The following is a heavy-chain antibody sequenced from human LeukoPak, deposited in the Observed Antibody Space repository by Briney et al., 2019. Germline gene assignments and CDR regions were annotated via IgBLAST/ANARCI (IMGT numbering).Heavy chain of an antibody. CDR3: ARSLAIFGVVIITAPDL. Sequence: ASVKVSCKASGGTFSSYAISWVRQAPGQGLEWMGGIIPIFGTANYAQKFQGRVTITADESTSTAYMELSSLRSEDTAVYYCARSLAIFGVVIITAPDLWGQGTLVTVSS. D-gene: IGHD3-3*01. CDR1: GGTFSSYA. J-gene: IGHJ4*02. CDR2: IIPIFGTA. V-gene: IGHV1-69*13.